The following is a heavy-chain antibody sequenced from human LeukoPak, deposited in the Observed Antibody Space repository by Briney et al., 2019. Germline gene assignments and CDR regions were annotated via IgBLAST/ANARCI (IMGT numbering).Heavy chain of an antibody. CDR1: GGSISSGDYY. Sequence: PSETLSLTCTVSGGSISSGDYYWSWIRQPPGKGLEWVGSIYYSGSTYYNPSLKSRVTISVDTAKNQFSLKLSSVTAADTAVYYCARVDIVVVPAAIHGGVDYWGQGTLVTVSS. CDR2: IYYSGST. CDR3: ARVDIVVVPAAIHGGVDY. V-gene: IGHV4-39*07. J-gene: IGHJ4*02. D-gene: IGHD2-2*01.